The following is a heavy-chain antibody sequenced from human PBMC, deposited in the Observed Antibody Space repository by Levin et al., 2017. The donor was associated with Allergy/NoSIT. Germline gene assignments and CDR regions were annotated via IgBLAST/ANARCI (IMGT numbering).Heavy chain of an antibody. V-gene: IGHV3-23*01. CDR3: AKVGTYYDSSGYLYYFDY. CDR2: ISGSGGST. Sequence: GGSLRLSCAASGFTFSSYAMSWVRQAPGKGLEWVSAISGSGGSTYYADSVKGRFTISRDNSKNTLYLQMNSLRAEDTAVYYCAKVGTYYDSSGYLYYFDYWGQGTLVTVSS. CDR1: GFTFSSYA. J-gene: IGHJ4*02. D-gene: IGHD3-22*01.